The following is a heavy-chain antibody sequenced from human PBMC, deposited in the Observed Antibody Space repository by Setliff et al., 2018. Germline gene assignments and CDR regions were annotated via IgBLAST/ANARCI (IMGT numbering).Heavy chain of an antibody. CDR1: GFTFSSYA. V-gene: IGHV3-23*01. CDR3: AKNGFGVVALGVNNWFDP. J-gene: IGHJ5*02. Sequence: PGGSLRLSCAASGFTFSSYAMSWVRQAPGKGLEWVSSIHGEGFDTYYADSVKGRFTISRDNSKNTLFLQMNSLRADDTAVYYCAKNGFGVVALGVNNWFDPWGQGTLVTVSS. CDR2: IHGEGFDT. D-gene: IGHD3-10*01.